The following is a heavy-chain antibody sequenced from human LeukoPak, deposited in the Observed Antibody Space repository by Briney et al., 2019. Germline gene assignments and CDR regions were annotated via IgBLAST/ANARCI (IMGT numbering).Heavy chain of an antibody. V-gene: IGHV3-9*01. Sequence: GWSVRLSCADSGFTLDHCYMQLVRLAPGAGLEWGSGISWKSGRIGFAVSVERRFTISRDNAKNSLYLQMNSLRAEDPALYYCAKATTVSDYFDYWGQGTLVTVSS. D-gene: IGHD1-14*01. J-gene: IGHJ4*02. CDR1: GFTLDHCY. CDR2: ISWKSGRI. CDR3: AKATTVSDYFDY.